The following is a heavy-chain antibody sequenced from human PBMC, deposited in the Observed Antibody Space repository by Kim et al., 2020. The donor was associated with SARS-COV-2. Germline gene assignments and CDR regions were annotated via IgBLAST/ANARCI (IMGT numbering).Heavy chain of an antibody. CDR3: ARDQPFGEFPDPTWFDP. Sequence: GGSLRLSCAASGFTFDDYAMSWVRQAPGKGLEWVSGINWNGGSTGYADSVKGRFTISRDNAKNSLYLQMNSLRAEDTALYYCARDQPFGEFPDPTWFDPWGQGTLVTVSS. CDR1: GFTFDDYA. J-gene: IGHJ5*02. D-gene: IGHD3-10*01. CDR2: INWNGGST. V-gene: IGHV3-20*04.